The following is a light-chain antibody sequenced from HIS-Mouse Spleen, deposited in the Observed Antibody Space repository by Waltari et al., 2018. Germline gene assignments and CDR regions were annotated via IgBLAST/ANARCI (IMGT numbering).Light chain of an antibody. CDR2: DAS. J-gene: IGKJ4*01. CDR1: QSVSSY. Sequence: EIVLTQSPATRSLSPVERATLSCSASQSVSSYLAWYQQKPGQAHRLLIYDASNRATGIPARFSGRGSGTDFTLTISSLEPEDFAVYYCQQRSNWPITLGGGTKVEIK. V-gene: IGKV3-11*01. CDR3: QQRSNWPIT.